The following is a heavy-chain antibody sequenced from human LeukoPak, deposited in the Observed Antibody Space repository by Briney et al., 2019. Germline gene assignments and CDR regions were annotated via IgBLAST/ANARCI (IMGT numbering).Heavy chain of an antibody. D-gene: IGHD2-8*01. V-gene: IGHV4-4*02. Sequence: SGTLSLTCAVSGDSINSPNWWTWVRQTPEKGLEWIGEIWHSESTNYNPSLKSRVSISVDMSKNQFSLHLSSVTAADTAVYYCARALMREFFDSWGQGILVTVSS. CDR1: GDSINSPNW. J-gene: IGHJ4*02. CDR3: ARALMREFFDS. CDR2: IWHSEST.